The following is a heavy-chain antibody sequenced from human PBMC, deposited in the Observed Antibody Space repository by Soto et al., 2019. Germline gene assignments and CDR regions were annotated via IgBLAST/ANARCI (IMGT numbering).Heavy chain of an antibody. D-gene: IGHD6-6*01. J-gene: IGHJ6*04. V-gene: IGHV4-30-2*03. CDR2: IYHSGST. CDR1: GGSISSGGYS. CDR3: AIDSSSSDDYYYYGMDV. Sequence: SETLSLTCAVSGGSISSGGYSWSWIRQPPGKGLEWIGYIYHSGSTYYNPSLKSRVTISVDTSKNQFSLKLSSVTAADTAVYYCAIDSSSSDDYYYYGMDVWGKGTTVTVSS.